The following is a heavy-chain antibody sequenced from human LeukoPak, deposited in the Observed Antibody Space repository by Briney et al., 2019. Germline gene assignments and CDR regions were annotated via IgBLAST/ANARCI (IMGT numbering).Heavy chain of an antibody. J-gene: IGHJ6*03. Sequence: ASVKVSCKASGYTFTSYGISWVRQAPGQGLEWMGWISAYNGNTNYAQKLQGRVTMTTDTSTSTAYMELRSLRSDDTAVYYCARASSMVRGVMFPIYYYTDVWGKGTTVTISS. CDR3: ARASSMVRGVMFPIYYYTDV. V-gene: IGHV1-18*01. CDR1: GYTFTSYG. CDR2: ISAYNGNT. D-gene: IGHD3-10*01.